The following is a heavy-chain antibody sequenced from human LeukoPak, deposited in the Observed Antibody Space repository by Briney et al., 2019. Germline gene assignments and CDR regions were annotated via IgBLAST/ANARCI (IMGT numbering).Heavy chain of an antibody. CDR3: AADPYSSPTYYYYGMDV. CDR2: IVVGSGNT. Sequence: SVKVSCEASGFTFTSSAMQWVRQARGQRLEWIGWIVVGSGNTNYAQKFQERVTITRDMSTSTAYMELSSLRSEDTAVYYCAADPYSSPTYYYYGMDVWGQGTTVTVSS. CDR1: GFTFTSSA. D-gene: IGHD6-13*01. J-gene: IGHJ6*02. V-gene: IGHV1-58*02.